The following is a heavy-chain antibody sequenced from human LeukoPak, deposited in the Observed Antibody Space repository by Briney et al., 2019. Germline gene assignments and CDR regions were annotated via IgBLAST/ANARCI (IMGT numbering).Heavy chain of an antibody. CDR1: GGSFSGYY. CDR2: LNHSGST. V-gene: IGHV4-34*01. Sequence: KPSETLSLTCAVYGGSFSGYYWSWIRQPPGNGLEWIGELNHSGSTYYNPSLKSRVTISVDTSKNQFSLKLSSVTAADTAVYYCARGSPTYDFWSGYSPFDPWGQGTLVTVSS. D-gene: IGHD3-3*01. CDR3: ARGSPTYDFWSGYSPFDP. J-gene: IGHJ5*02.